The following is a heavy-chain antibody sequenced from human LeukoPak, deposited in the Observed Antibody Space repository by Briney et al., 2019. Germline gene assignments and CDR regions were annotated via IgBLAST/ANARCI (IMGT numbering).Heavy chain of an antibody. Sequence: PSETLSLTCTVSGYSISSGYYWVWIRQSPGRGLEWIGSIYHSGSTFYSPSLKSRVTISVDTSKNQFSLKLNSVTAADTAVYYCARTPWLVRDFDYWGQGTLVTVSS. CDR1: GYSISSGYY. CDR2: IYHSGST. J-gene: IGHJ4*02. D-gene: IGHD6-19*01. CDR3: ARTPWLVRDFDY. V-gene: IGHV4-38-2*02.